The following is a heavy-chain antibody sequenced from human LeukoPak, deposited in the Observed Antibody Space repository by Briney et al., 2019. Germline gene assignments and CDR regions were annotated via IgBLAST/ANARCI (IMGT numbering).Heavy chain of an antibody. CDR2: IYYSGST. CDR3: ARGSGSGWYRGFDY. D-gene: IGHD6-19*01. V-gene: IGHV4-59*12. Sequence: SETLSLTCTVSGGSISTYYWSWIRQPPGKGLEWIGYIYYSGSTKYNPSLKSRVAISVDTSKNQFSLKLSSVTAADTAVYYCARGSGSGWYRGFDYWGQGTLVTVSS. CDR1: GGSISTYY. J-gene: IGHJ4*02.